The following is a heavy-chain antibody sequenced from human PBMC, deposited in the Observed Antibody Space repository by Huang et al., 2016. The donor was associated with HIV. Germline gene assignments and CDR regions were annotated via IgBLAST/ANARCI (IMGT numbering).Heavy chain of an antibody. CDR1: GYTLTELS. V-gene: IGHV1-24*01. J-gene: IGHJ3*02. D-gene: IGHD2-21*01. CDR2: CAPEHGET. CDR3: AAGYDTYYDI. Sequence: QVQLVQSGAEVKKPGASVKVSCKVSGYTLTELSIHWVRQAPGKGLEWMGGCAPEHGETIYAQNFQVRVTMTEDTSTDTAYMELHSLRPEDTAVYYCAAGYDTYYDIWGQGTMFIASS.